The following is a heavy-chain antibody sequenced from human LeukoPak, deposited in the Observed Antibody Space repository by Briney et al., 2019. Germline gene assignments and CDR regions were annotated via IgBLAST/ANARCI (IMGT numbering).Heavy chain of an antibody. Sequence: GRSLRLSCAASGFTFSSHGMSWVRQAPGKGLEWVSGISGSGGGTFYADSVRGRFTISRDNSKNTVYLQMNSLRAEDTAVYYCAKSATTVTSNFDYWGQGTLVTVSS. CDR2: ISGSGGGT. CDR3: AKSATTVTSNFDY. V-gene: IGHV3-23*01. CDR1: GFTFSSHG. J-gene: IGHJ4*02. D-gene: IGHD4-17*01.